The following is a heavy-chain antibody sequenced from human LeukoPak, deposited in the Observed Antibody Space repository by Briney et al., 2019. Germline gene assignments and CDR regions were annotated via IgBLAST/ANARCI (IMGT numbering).Heavy chain of an antibody. CDR2: SIPIFGTA. V-gene: IGHV1-69*06. D-gene: IGHD4-17*01. Sequence: ASVKVSCKASGGTFSSYAISWVRQAPGQGLEWMGGSIPIFGTANYAQKFQGRVTITADKSTSTAYMELSSLRSEDTAVYYCARGRQYGDYGGRMEFDYWGQGTLVTVSS. J-gene: IGHJ4*02. CDR3: ARGRQYGDYGGRMEFDY. CDR1: GGTFSSYA.